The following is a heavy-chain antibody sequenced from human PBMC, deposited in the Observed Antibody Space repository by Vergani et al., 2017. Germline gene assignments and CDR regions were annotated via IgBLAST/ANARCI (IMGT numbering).Heavy chain of an antibody. V-gene: IGHV3-7*01. CDR1: GFTFSSYW. D-gene: IGHD3-22*01. CDR2: IKQDGSVK. CDR3: ARDPAYSSGYLRGDY. J-gene: IGHJ4*02. Sequence: EVQLVESGGGLVQPGGSLRLSCAASGFTFSSYWMSWVRQAPGKGLEWVANIKQDGSVKYYVDSVKGRFTISRDNAKNSLYLQMNSLRAEDTAVYYCARDPAYSSGYLRGDYWGQGTLVTVSS.